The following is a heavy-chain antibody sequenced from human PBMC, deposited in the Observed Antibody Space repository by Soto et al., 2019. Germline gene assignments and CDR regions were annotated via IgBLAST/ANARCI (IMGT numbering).Heavy chain of an antibody. D-gene: IGHD1-26*01. V-gene: IGHV3-30*18. Sequence: QVQLVESGGGVVQPGRSLRLSCAASGFTFSSYGMHWVRQAPGKGLEWVAVISYDGSNKYYADSVKGRFTISRDNSKNTLYLQMNSLRAEDTAVYYCAKALLSVGATVPSWGQGTLVTVSS. CDR3: AKALLSVGATVPS. J-gene: IGHJ5*02. CDR1: GFTFSSYG. CDR2: ISYDGSNK.